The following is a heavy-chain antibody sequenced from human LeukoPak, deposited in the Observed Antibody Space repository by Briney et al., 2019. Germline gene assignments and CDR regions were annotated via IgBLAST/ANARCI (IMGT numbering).Heavy chain of an antibody. J-gene: IGHJ5*02. Sequence: GWSLRLSCAASGFTFFRYSMNWIRQAPGQGLEWVSSICCTGNYMYHADSVQGRFTISRDNAKNSLYLQMNSLRADDTAVYYCAREASVNYHASGSFYKGDWFDPWGQGTLVTVSS. D-gene: IGHD3-10*01. CDR3: AREASVNYHASGSFYKGDWFDP. CDR1: GFTFFRYS. CDR2: ICCTGNYM. V-gene: IGHV3-21*01.